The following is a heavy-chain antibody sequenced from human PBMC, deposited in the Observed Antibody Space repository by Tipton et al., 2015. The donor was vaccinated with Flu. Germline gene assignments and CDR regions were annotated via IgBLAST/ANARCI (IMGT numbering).Heavy chain of an antibody. D-gene: IGHD5-12*01. J-gene: IGHJ4*02. CDR2: VYHTGTT. Sequence: GLVKPSETLSLTCTVSGYSISSGYYWGWIRQPPGQGLEWIGSVYHTGTTYYNPSLKSRVTISVDTSTNQFSLRLTSVTAADTAVYYCAGRGYSGYESVFWGQGILVTVSS. V-gene: IGHV4-38-2*02. CDR1: GYSISSGYY. CDR3: AGRGYSGYESVF.